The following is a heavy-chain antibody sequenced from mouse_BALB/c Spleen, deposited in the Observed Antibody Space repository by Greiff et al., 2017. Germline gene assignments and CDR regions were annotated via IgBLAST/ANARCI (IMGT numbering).Heavy chain of an antibody. CDR1: GYTFTEYI. Sequence: QVQLQQSGADLVQPGASLKLSCTASGYTFTEYIIHWVKQRAGQGLEWIGWFYPGSGSIKYNEKFTDKATLTADNSSSTVYMELSRLTSEASAVYSCDRHEGLEYAMDYWGQGTSVTVSS. D-gene: IGHD2-13*01. J-gene: IGHJ4*01. CDR2: FYPGSGSI. CDR3: DRHEGLEYAMDY. V-gene: IGHV1-62-2*01.